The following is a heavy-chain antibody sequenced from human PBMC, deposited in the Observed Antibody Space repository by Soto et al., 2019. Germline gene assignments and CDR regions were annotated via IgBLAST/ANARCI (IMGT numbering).Heavy chain of an antibody. CDR3: AVVLRFLEWLPYVDY. V-gene: IGHV4-39*01. J-gene: IGHJ4*02. D-gene: IGHD3-3*01. Sequence: NPSETLSLTCTVSGGSISSSSYYWVWIRQPPGKGLEWSGRSYYSGSAYYYPSLKSRVIISVDTSKNQFSLKLSSVTAADTAVYYCAVVLRFLEWLPYVDYWGQGTLVTVSS. CDR1: GGSISSSSYY. CDR2: SYYSGSA.